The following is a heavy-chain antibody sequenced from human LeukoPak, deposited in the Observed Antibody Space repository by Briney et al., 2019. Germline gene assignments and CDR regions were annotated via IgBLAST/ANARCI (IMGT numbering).Heavy chain of an antibody. V-gene: IGHV3-74*01. CDR3: AREGLAAAADY. Sequence: GGSLRLSCAASGFTFSSYWMHWVRQAPGKGLVWVSRIDRDGSYTSYADSVKGRFTISRDNAKNTLYLQMSSLRAEDTAVYYCAREGLAAAADYWGQGTLVTVS. CDR1: GFTFSSYW. CDR2: IDRDGSYT. J-gene: IGHJ4*02. D-gene: IGHD6-13*01.